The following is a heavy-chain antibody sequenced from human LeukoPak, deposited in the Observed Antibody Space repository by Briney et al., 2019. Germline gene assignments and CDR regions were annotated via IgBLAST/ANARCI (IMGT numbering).Heavy chain of an antibody. V-gene: IGHV4-34*01. Sequence: SETLSLTCAVYGGSFSGYYWSWIRQPPGKGLEWIGEINRSGSTNYNPSLKSRVTISVDTSKNQFSLKLSSVTAADTAVYYCARGEPIYGSGSYYNPNNDYWGQGTLVTVS. D-gene: IGHD3-10*01. CDR3: ARGEPIYGSGSYYNPNNDY. J-gene: IGHJ4*02. CDR1: GGSFSGYY. CDR2: INRSGST.